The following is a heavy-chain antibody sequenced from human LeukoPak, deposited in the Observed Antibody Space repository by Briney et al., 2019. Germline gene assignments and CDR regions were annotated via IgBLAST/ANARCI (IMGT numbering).Heavy chain of an antibody. Sequence: GESLRLSCAASGFTFSSYSMNWVRQAPGKGLEWVSSISSSSSYIYYADSVKGRFTISRDNAKNSLYLQMNSLRAEDTAVYYCARDPDSYGPFDYWGQGTLVTVSS. CDR1: GFTFSSYS. CDR3: ARDPDSYGPFDY. CDR2: ISSSSSYI. J-gene: IGHJ4*02. V-gene: IGHV3-21*01. D-gene: IGHD5-18*01.